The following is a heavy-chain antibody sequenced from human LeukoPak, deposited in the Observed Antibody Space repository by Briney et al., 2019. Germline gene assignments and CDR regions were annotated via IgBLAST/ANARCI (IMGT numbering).Heavy chain of an antibody. CDR1: GGSISSGGYY. Sequence: SETLSLTCTVSGGSISSGGYYWSWIRQPPGKGLEWIGYIYHSGSTYYNPSLKSRVTISVDRSKNQFSLKLSSVTAADTAVYYCARDPAGPIDYWGQGTLVTVSS. J-gene: IGHJ4*02. CDR3: ARDPAGPIDY. CDR2: IYHSGST. V-gene: IGHV4-30-2*01. D-gene: IGHD6-13*01.